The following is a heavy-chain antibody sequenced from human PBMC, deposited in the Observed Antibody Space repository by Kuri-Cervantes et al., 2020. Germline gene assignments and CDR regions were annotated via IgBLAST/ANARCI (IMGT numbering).Heavy chain of an antibody. CDR3: ARGPRYFDWLLPRYYYYYGMDV. D-gene: IGHD3-9*01. CDR2: MNPNSGNT. CDR1: GYTFTSYD. Sequence: ASVKVSCKASGYTFTSYDINWVRQATGQGLEWMGWMNPNSGNTGYAQKFQGRVTMTRNTSISTAYMELSSLRSEDTAVYYCARGPRYFDWLLPRYYYYYGMDVWGQGTTVTVSS. J-gene: IGHJ6*02. V-gene: IGHV1-8*01.